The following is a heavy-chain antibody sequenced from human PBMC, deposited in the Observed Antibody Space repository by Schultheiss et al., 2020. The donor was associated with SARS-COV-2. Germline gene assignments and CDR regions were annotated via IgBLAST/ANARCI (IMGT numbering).Heavy chain of an antibody. Sequence: GESLKISCAASGFTFSDYYMSWIRQAPGKGLEWVSYISSSSSYTNYADSVKGRFTISRDNAENSLYLQMNSLRVEDTAVYYCARGNYSNSAYYYSAMDVWGQGTTVTVSS. CDR2: ISSSSSYT. CDR1: GFTFSDYY. D-gene: IGHD4-11*01. J-gene: IGHJ6*02. CDR3: ARGNYSNSAYYYSAMDV. V-gene: IGHV3-11*06.